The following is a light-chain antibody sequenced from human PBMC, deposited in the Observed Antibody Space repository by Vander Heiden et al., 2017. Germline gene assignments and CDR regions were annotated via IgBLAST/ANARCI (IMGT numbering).Light chain of an antibody. CDR2: DSS. CDR1: HSIIGTY. CDR3: QQYGSTAYT. V-gene: IGKV3-20*01. J-gene: IGKJ2*01. Sequence: EIVLTQSPGTLSLSPGERAALSCRASHSIIGTYLAWYQQKPGQAPRLLIYDSSSRATGIPDRFSGSVSGTDFTLTISRPEPEDFAVYYCQQYGSTAYTFGQGTKLEIK.